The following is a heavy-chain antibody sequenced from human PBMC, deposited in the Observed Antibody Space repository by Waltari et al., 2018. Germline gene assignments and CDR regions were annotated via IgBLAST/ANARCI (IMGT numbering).Heavy chain of an antibody. Sequence: QGQLQESGPGLVKPSETLSLTCTVSGYSLSSGHYWGWIRQPPGKGLEWIGSILHTGTTYYNPSLKSRVTISIDTSKNQFSLKLNSVTAADTAVYYCARGFDPWGQGTLVTVSS. CDR1: GYSLSSGHY. CDR3: ARGFDP. CDR2: ILHTGTT. V-gene: IGHV4-38-2*02. J-gene: IGHJ5*02.